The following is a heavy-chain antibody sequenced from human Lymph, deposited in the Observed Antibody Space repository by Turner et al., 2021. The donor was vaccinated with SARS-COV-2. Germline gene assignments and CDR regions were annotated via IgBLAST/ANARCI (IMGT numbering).Heavy chain of an antibody. CDR1: GGSISSYY. D-gene: IGHD6-19*01. V-gene: IGHV4-59*08. J-gene: IGHJ6*02. CDR2: IHYSGST. CDR3: ARHGFSGWYGGGMDV. Sequence: QVQLQESGPGLVRPSETLSPPCTVSGGSISSYYWSWIWQPPGKGLEWIGYIHYSGSTNYNLSLKSRVTISVDTSKNQFSLKLSSVTAADTAVYYCARHGFSGWYGGGMDVWGQGTTVTVSS.